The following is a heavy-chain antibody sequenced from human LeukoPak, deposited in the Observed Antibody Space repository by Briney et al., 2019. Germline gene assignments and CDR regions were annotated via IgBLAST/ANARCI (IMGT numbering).Heavy chain of an antibody. CDR1: GGSITSYY. CDR2: FSYSGST. CDR3: ARRSASDGWYADWFDP. J-gene: IGHJ5*02. D-gene: IGHD6-19*01. V-gene: IGHV4-59*08. Sequence: SETLSLTCTVSGGSITSYYWSWIRQPPGKALEWIGFFSYSGSTNYNPSLKSRVTISVDTSKNQFSLKLSSVTAADTAVYYCARRSASDGWYADWFDPWGQGTLVTVSS.